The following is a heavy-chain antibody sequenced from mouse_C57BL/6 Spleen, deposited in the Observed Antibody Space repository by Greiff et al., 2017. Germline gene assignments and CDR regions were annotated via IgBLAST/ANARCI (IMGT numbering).Heavy chain of an antibody. Sequence: QVQLQQPGAELVRPGSSVKLSCKASGYTFTSYWMHWVKQRPIQGLEWIGNIDPSDSETHYNQKFKDKATLTVDKSSSTAYMQLSSLTSEDSAVYYWARSDDYDDAMDYWGQGTSVTVSS. CDR2: IDPSDSET. CDR1: GYTFTSYW. V-gene: IGHV1-52*01. CDR3: ARSDDYDDAMDY. J-gene: IGHJ4*01. D-gene: IGHD2-4*01.